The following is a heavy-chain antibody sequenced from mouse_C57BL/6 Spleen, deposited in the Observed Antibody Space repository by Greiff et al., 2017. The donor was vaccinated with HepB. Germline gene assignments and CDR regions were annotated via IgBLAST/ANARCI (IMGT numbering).Heavy chain of an antibody. V-gene: IGHV5-6*01. J-gene: IGHJ3*01. CDR2: ISSGGSYT. D-gene: IGHD1-1*01. Sequence: EVHLVESGGDLVKPGGSLKLSCAASGFTFSSYGMSWVRQTPDKRLEWVATISSGGSYTYYPDSVKGRFTISRDNAKNTLYLQMSSLKSEDTAMYYCARHPGTTGVARGFAYWGQGTLVTVSA. CDR1: GFTFSSYG. CDR3: ARHPGTTGVARGFAY.